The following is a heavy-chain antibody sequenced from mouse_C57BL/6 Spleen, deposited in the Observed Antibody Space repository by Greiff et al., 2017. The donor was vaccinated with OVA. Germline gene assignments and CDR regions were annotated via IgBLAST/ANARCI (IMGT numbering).Heavy chain of an antibody. V-gene: IGHV1-55*01. J-gene: IGHJ4*01. CDR3: ARSWEGYAMGY. Sequence: QVQLQQPGAELVKPGASVKMSCKASGCTFTSYWITWVKQRPGQGLEWIGDIYPGSGSTNYNEKFKSKATLTVDTSSSTAYMQLSSLTSEDSAVYYCARSWEGYAMGYWGQGTSVTVSS. CDR1: GCTFTSYW. CDR2: IYPGSGST. D-gene: IGHD4-1*01.